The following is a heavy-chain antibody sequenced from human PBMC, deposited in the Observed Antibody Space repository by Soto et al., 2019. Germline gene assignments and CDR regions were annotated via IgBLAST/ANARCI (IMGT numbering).Heavy chain of an antibody. Sequence: EVQLVESGGGLVQPGESLRLSCAASGFTVGSKYMSWVRQAPGKGLEWVSLIQSGGSTYYAGSVKGRFTISRDNSKDTLDLQMNRLRVEDTAVYYCARVASDYINSVDHWGQGILVTVPS. CDR3: ARVASDYINSVDH. CDR2: IQSGGST. D-gene: IGHD4-4*01. CDR1: GFTVGSKY. J-gene: IGHJ4*02. V-gene: IGHV3-66*01.